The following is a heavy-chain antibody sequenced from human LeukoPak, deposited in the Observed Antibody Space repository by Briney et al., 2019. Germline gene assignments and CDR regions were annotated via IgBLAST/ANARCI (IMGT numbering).Heavy chain of an antibody. CDR3: ATDPVGYCNADGCYSVDY. D-gene: IGHD2-15*01. J-gene: IGHJ4*02. CDR1: GYIFTSYD. CDR2: MNPNSGNT. V-gene: IGHV1-8*02. Sequence: ASVKVSCKASGYIFTSYDINWVRQATGQGLEWMGWMNPNSGNTAYVQKFQGRVTITRNTSISTAYMELSSLRSDDTAVYYCATDPVGYCNADGCYSVDYWGQGTLVTVSS.